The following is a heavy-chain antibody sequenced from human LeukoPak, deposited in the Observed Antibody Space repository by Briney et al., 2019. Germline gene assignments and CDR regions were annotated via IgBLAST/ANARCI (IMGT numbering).Heavy chain of an antibody. J-gene: IGHJ4*02. V-gene: IGHV4-34*01. CDR3: ARGRNSSGLRIQFDY. Sequence: SETLPLTCAVYGGSFSGYYWSWIRQPPGKGLEWIGEINHSGSTNYNPSLKSRVTISVDTSKNQFSLKLSSVTAADTAVYYCARGRNSSGLRIQFDYWGQGTLVTVSS. CDR2: INHSGST. D-gene: IGHD6-19*01. CDR1: GGSFSGYY.